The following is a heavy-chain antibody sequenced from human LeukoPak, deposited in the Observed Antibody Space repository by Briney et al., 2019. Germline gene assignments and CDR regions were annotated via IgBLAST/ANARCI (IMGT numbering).Heavy chain of an antibody. CDR3: ASGYYCDSSGYLTALFDY. V-gene: IGHV1-69*01. J-gene: IGHJ4*02. Sequence: SVKVSCKASGGTFSSYAISWVRQAPGQGLEWMGGVIPIFGTANYAQKFQGRVTITADESTSTAYMELSSLRSEDTAVYYCASGYYCDSSGYLTALFDYWGQGTLVTVSS. CDR1: GGTFSSYA. CDR2: VIPIFGTA. D-gene: IGHD3-22*01.